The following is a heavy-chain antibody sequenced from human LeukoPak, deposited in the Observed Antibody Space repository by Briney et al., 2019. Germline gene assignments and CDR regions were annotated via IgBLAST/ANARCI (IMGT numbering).Heavy chain of an antibody. CDR2: IKQDGSEK. Sequence: GGSLRLSCAASGFTFSIYWMSWVRQAPGKGLEWVANIKQDGSEKNYVDSVKGRFTISRDNARNSLYLQMNSLRAEDTAVYYCARGLVEMATRYFDLWGRGTLVTVSS. CDR3: ARGLVEMATRYFDL. D-gene: IGHD5-24*01. V-gene: IGHV3-7*03. CDR1: GFTFSIYW. J-gene: IGHJ2*01.